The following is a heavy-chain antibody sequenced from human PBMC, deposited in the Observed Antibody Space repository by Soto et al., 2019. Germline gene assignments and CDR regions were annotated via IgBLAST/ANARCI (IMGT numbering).Heavy chain of an antibody. Sequence: QVQLVQSGAEVKKPGSSVKVSCTASGGTFSSYAISWVRQAPGQGLEGVGGIIPIFGTANYAQKFQGRVTITPDESTSTAYMELSSLRSEDTAVYYCARVAGSGSDYNERVGIGGMDVWGQGTTVTVSS. CDR1: GGTFSSYA. CDR3: ARVAGSGSDYNERVGIGGMDV. CDR2: IIPIFGTA. J-gene: IGHJ6*02. V-gene: IGHV1-69*01. D-gene: IGHD3-10*01.